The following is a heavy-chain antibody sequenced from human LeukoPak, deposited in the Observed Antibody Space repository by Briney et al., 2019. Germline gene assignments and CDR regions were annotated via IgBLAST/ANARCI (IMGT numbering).Heavy chain of an antibody. Sequence: ETLSLTCTVSGGSISSYYWSWIGQPPGKGLEWIGYIYYSGSTNYNPSLKSRVTISVDTSKNQFSLKLSSVTAADTAVYYCARHRGSGWSDYWGQGTLVTVSS. J-gene: IGHJ4*02. CDR3: ARHRGSGWSDY. D-gene: IGHD6-19*01. CDR1: GGSISSYY. V-gene: IGHV4-59*08. CDR2: IYYSGST.